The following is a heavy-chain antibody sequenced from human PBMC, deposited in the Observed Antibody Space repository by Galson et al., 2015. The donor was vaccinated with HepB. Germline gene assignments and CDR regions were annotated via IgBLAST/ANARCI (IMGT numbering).Heavy chain of an antibody. V-gene: IGHV1-2*06. CDR3: ARARAVAGYNWFDP. Sequence: SCKASGYTFTGYYMHWVRQAPGQGLEWMGRINPNSGGTNYAQKFQGRVTMTRDTSISTAYMELSRLRPDDTAVYYCARARAVAGYNWFDPWGQGTLVTVSS. CDR2: INPNSGGT. J-gene: IGHJ5*02. D-gene: IGHD6-19*01. CDR1: GYTFTGYY.